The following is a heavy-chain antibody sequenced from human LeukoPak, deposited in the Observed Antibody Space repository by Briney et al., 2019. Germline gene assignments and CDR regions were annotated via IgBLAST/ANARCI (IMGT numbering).Heavy chain of an antibody. D-gene: IGHD3-9*01. CDR3: ARDRADILGWFDP. V-gene: IGHV4-59*01. Sequence: SETLSLTCTVSGGSISTYYWSWIRQPPGKGLEWIGYIYYSGSTNYNPSLKSRVTISVDTSKNQFSLKLSSVTAADTAVYYCARDRADILGWFDPWGQGTLVTVSS. J-gene: IGHJ5*02. CDR2: IYYSGST. CDR1: GGSISTYY.